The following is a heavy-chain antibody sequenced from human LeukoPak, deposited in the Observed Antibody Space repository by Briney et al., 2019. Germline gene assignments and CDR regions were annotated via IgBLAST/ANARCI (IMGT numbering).Heavy chain of an antibody. CDR2: ISSSNSYI. D-gene: IGHD1-26*01. J-gene: IGHJ4*02. V-gene: IGHV3-21*04. CDR1: GFTFSIYT. Sequence: GGSLRLSCAASGFTFSIYTMNWVRQAPGKGLEWVSSISSSNSYIYYADSVKGRFTISRDNSKNTLYLQMNSLKTEDTAVYYCTRLRATSDFDYWGQGTLVTVSS. CDR3: TRLRATSDFDY.